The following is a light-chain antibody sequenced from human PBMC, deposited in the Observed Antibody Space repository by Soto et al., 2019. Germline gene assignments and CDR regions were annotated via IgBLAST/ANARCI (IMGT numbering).Light chain of an antibody. J-gene: IGKJ1*01. Sequence: DIQMTQSPSSLSAYVGDRVTITCRASQSISSYLNWYQQKPGKAPNLLIYTTSSLESGVPSRFSGSGSGTEFTLTISRLEPEDFAVYYCQQYGGSPRTFGQGTKVDIK. CDR1: QSISSY. V-gene: IGKV1-39*01. CDR2: TTS. CDR3: QQYGGSPRT.